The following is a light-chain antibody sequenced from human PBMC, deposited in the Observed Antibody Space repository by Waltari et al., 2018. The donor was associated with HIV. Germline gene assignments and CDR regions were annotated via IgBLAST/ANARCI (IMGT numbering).Light chain of an antibody. J-gene: IGLJ1*01. V-gene: IGLV2-23*01. CDR1: SSAVGGYNL. Sequence: ARTQPASVTGSLGRSITIPCPGTSSAVGGYNLVSWYQQHPGKAPKLMIYEGSKRPSGVSNRFSGSKSGNTASLTISGLQAEDEADYYCCSYAGSSGYVFGTGTKVTVL. CDR2: EGS. CDR3: CSYAGSSGYV.